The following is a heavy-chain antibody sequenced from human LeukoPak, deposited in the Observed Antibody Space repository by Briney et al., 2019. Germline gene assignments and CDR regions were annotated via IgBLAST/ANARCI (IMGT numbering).Heavy chain of an antibody. Sequence: SETLSLTCSVSDGSIRTYYWSWIRQSPGQGLEWIGNIYYRGDINYNPSLKSRVIISIDTSKNQFSLKVTSLTAADTAVYYCATNKDWAEADWGQGTLVIVTS. CDR2: IYYRGDI. D-gene: IGHD3/OR15-3a*01. J-gene: IGHJ4*02. CDR3: ATNKDWAEAD. CDR1: DGSIRTYY. V-gene: IGHV4-59*03.